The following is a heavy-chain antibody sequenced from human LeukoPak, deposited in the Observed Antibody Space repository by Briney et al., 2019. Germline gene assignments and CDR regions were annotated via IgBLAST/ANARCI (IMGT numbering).Heavy chain of an antibody. J-gene: IGHJ4*02. CDR2: IKSKTDGGTT. CDR3: TTEGYYDSCGYHVDY. CDR1: GFTFSNAW. D-gene: IGHD3-22*01. V-gene: IGHV3-15*01. Sequence: GGSLRLSCAASGFTFSNAWMSWVRQAPGKGLEWVGRIKSKTDGGTTDYAAPVKGRFTISRDDSKNTLYLQMNSLKTEDTAVYYCTTEGYYDSCGYHVDYWGQGTLVTVSS.